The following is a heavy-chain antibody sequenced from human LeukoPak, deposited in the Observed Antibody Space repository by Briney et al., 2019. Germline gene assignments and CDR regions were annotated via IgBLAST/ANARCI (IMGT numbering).Heavy chain of an antibody. Sequence: SETLSLTCTVSGGSISSSSYYWGWIRQPPGKGLEWIGCIYYTGSTYYNPSLKSRVTISVDTSKNQFSLKLSSVTAADTAVYYCARDPAAVGPHWGRGTLVTVSS. V-gene: IGHV4-39*07. D-gene: IGHD6-13*01. CDR3: ARDPAAVGPH. CDR2: IYYTGST. J-gene: IGHJ4*02. CDR1: GGSISSSSYY.